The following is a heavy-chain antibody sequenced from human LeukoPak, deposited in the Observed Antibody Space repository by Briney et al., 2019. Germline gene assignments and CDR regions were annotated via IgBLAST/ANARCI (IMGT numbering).Heavy chain of an antibody. V-gene: IGHV4-4*07. J-gene: IGHJ3*02. CDR1: GGSISSYH. CDR2: IYSSGSA. Sequence: NASETLSFTCTGSGGSISSYHWSWIRQPAGKGLELIGRIYSSGSANYNPSLKSRVAMSVDTSKNQFSLNLSSVTAADTAVYNCARGLVGATWNAFDIWGQGTMVTVSS. CDR3: ARGLVGATWNAFDI. D-gene: IGHD1-26*01.